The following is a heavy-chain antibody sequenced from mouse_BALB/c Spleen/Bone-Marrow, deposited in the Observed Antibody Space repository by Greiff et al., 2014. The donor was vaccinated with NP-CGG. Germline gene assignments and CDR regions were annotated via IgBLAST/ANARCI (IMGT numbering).Heavy chain of an antibody. CDR2: IHPGSGGT. J-gene: IGHJ2*01. CDR3: ARLRQLGLRTIDY. CDR1: GYTFIDYE. Sequence: QVQLKESGAELVRPGASVKLSCKALGYTFIDYEIHWVKQTPVHGLERIGAIHPGSGGTAYNQKFKGKATLTADRYSSTVYMELSSLTSEDSVVYYCARLRQLGLRTIDYWGQGTTLTVSS. V-gene: IGHV1-15*01. D-gene: IGHD3-2*01.